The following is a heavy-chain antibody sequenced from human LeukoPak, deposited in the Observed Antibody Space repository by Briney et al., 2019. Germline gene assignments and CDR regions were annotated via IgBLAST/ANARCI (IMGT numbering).Heavy chain of an antibody. CDR1: GYTLTELS. Sequence: ASVEVSCKVSGYTLTELSMHWVRQAPGKGLEWMGGFDPVDGETIYAQKFQGRVTMTEDTSTDTAYMELSSLRSEDTAVYYCASHSYDTFDPWGQGTLVTVSS. V-gene: IGHV1-24*01. D-gene: IGHD3-22*01. J-gene: IGHJ5*02. CDR2: FDPVDGET. CDR3: ASHSYDTFDP.